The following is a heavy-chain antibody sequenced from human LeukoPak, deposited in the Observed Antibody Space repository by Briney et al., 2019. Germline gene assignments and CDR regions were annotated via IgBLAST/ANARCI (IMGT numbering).Heavy chain of an antibody. D-gene: IGHD2-2*01. Sequence: TGGSLRLSCAASGFTFSTYSMNWVRQAPGKGLVWVSAITSSSSNIYYADSVKGRFTISRDNAKNSLYLQMNSLRAEDTAVYYCARSSLNDYWGQGTLVTVSS. CDR1: GFTFSTYS. V-gene: IGHV3-21*01. CDR2: ITSSSSNI. CDR3: ARSSLNDY. J-gene: IGHJ4*02.